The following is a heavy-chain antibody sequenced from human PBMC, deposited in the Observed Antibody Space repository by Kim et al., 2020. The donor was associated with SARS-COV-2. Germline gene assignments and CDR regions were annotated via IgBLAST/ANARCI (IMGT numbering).Heavy chain of an antibody. V-gene: IGHV3-23*01. CDR1: GFTFSSYA. D-gene: IGHD6-13*01. CDR2: ISGSGGST. J-gene: IGHJ4*02. CDR3: AKLFGKGSAAGTEGY. Sequence: GGSLRLSCAASGFTFSSYAMSWVRQAPGKGLEWVSAISGSGGSTYYADSVKGRFTISRDNSKNTLYLQMNSLRAEDTAVYYCAKLFGKGSAAGTEGYWGQGTLVTVSS.